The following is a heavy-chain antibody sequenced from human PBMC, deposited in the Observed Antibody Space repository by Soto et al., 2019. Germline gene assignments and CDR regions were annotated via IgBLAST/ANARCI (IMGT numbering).Heavy chain of an antibody. D-gene: IGHD3-10*01. CDR2: INSDGSAT. J-gene: IGHJ4*02. Sequence: EVQLVESGGGLIQPGGSLRLSCAASGFIFSGYWMHWVRQAPGKGLVWVSRINSDGSATTYADSVKGRFTISRDNAKNTMYLQMNSVRAEDTAVYFCARLLGGSGSFIDYWGQGTLVPVSS. CDR3: ARLLGGSGSFIDY. CDR1: GFIFSGYW. V-gene: IGHV3-74*03.